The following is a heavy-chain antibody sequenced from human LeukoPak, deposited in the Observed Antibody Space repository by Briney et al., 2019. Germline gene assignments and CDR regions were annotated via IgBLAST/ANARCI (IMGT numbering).Heavy chain of an antibody. CDR3: AGGTAMVSLFDY. CDR1: GFTFSDYY. J-gene: IGHJ4*02. CDR2: ISSSGSTI. V-gene: IGHV3-11*01. Sequence: GGSLRLSCAASGFTFSDYYMSWIRQAPVKGLEWVSYISSSGSTIYYADSVKGRFTISRDNAKNSLYLQMNSLRAEDTAVYYCAGGTAMVSLFDYWGQGTLVTVSS. D-gene: IGHD5-18*01.